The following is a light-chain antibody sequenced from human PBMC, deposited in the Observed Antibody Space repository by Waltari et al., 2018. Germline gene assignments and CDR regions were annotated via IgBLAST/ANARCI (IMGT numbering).Light chain of an antibody. CDR2: WAS. J-gene: IGKJ4*01. Sequence: DIVMTQSPDSLAVSLGARATIDCKSNQTVLYSSNNKDYLAWYQQKPGQPPKLVFYWASTRESGVPDRFSASGSGTDFTLTISSLQAEDVAVYYCQQYYITPLSFGGGTKVEIK. CDR3: QQYYITPLS. CDR1: QTVLYSSNNKDY. V-gene: IGKV4-1*01.